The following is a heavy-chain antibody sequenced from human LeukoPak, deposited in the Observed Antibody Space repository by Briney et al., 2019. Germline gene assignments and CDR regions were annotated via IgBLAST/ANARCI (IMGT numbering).Heavy chain of an antibody. CDR2: IYSGGST. CDR3: ARDTGSGWIYFDY. CDR1: GFTFSNYD. V-gene: IGHV3-66*01. Sequence: GGSLRLSCAASGFTFSNYDMHWVRQATGKGLEWVSVIYSGGSTYYADSVKGRFTISRGNSKNTLYLQMNSLRAEDTAVYYCARDTGSGWIYFDYWGQGTLVTVSS. J-gene: IGHJ4*02. D-gene: IGHD6-19*01.